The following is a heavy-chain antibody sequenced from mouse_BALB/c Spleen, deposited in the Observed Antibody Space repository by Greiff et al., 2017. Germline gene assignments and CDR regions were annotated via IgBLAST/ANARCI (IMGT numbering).Heavy chain of an antibody. Sequence: VQLKESGAELVKPGASVKLSCTASGFNIKDTYMHWVKQRPEQGLEWIGRIDPANGNTKYDPKFQGKATITADTSSNTAYLQLSSLTSEDTAVYYCASGGDEDYWGQGTTLTVSS. V-gene: IGHV14-3*02. CDR3: ASGGDEDY. D-gene: IGHD3-3*01. CDR1: GFNIKDTY. J-gene: IGHJ2*01. CDR2: IDPANGNT.